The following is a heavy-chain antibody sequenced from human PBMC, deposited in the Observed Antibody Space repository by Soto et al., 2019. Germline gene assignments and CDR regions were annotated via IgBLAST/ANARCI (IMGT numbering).Heavy chain of an antibody. CDR3: TTDRGVSYYDSSGYYYWVGQVDY. V-gene: IGHV3-15*01. CDR2: IKSKTDGGTT. J-gene: IGHJ4*02. CDR1: GFTFSNAW. Sequence: GGSLRLSCAASGFTFSNAWMSWVRQAPGKGLEWVGRIKSKTDGGTTDYAAPVKGRFTISRDDSKNTLYLQMNSLKTEDTAVYYCTTDRGVSYYDSSGYYYWVGQVDYWGQGTLVTVSS. D-gene: IGHD3-22*01.